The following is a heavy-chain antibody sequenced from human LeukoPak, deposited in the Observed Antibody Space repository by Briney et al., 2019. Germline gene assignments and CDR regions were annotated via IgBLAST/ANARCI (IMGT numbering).Heavy chain of an antibody. CDR1: GSTFSSYA. V-gene: IGHV3-23*01. CDR2: ISGGGGNT. Sequence: PGGSLRLSCAASGSTFSSYAMCWVRQAPGKGLEWVAAISGGGGNTYYADSVKGRFTISRDNSKNTLYLQMNSLRAEDTAVYYCAKGGDIVVGPATLFSRNWFYPWGQGTLVTVSA. CDR3: AKGGDIVVGPATLFSRNWFYP. D-gene: IGHD2-2*01. J-gene: IGHJ5*02.